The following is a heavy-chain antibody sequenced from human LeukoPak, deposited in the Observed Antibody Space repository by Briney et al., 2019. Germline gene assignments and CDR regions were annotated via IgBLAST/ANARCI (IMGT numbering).Heavy chain of an antibody. V-gene: IGHV4-4*07. Sequence: SETLFLTCTVSGGSISSYYWSWIRQPAGKGLEWIGRIYTSGSTNYNPSLKGRVTMSVDTSKNQFSLKLSSVTAADTAVYYCARVAAAGTFYYYYYMDVWGKGTTVTISS. CDR2: IYTSGST. CDR1: GGSISSYY. CDR3: ARVAAAGTFYYYYYMDV. D-gene: IGHD6-13*01. J-gene: IGHJ6*03.